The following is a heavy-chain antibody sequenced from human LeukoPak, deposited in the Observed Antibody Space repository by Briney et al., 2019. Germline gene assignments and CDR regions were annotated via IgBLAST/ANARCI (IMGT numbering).Heavy chain of an antibody. CDR3: ARGGILTGYYFPPPSENYFDY. D-gene: IGHD3-9*01. CDR1: GFTFGSYS. Sequence: GGSLRLSCAASGFTFGSYSINWVRQAPGKGLEWVSSISSSSSYIYYADSVKGRFTISRDNAEKSVYLQMNSLRAEDTAVYYCARGGILTGYYFPPPSENYFDYWGQGTLVTVSS. CDR2: ISSSSSYI. V-gene: IGHV3-21*01. J-gene: IGHJ4*02.